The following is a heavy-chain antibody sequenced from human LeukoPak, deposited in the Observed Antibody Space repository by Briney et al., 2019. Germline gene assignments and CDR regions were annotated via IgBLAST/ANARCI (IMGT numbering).Heavy chain of an antibody. CDR3: ARSGRLEKNYYYMDV. CDR2: IGSSSSTK. V-gene: IGHV3-48*01. CDR1: GFTFRSYS. Sequence: GGSLRLSCAASGFTFRSYSMNWVRQAPGKGLEWLSYIGSSSSTKFYTESVKGRFTISRDNARNSVYLQMNSLRAEDTAVYYCARSGRLEKNYYYMDVWGKGTTVTVSS. D-gene: IGHD1-26*01. J-gene: IGHJ6*03.